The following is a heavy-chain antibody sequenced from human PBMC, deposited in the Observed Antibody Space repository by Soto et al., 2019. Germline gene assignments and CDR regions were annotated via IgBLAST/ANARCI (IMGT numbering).Heavy chain of an antibody. D-gene: IGHD6-13*01. Sequence: QVPLVQSGAEVEKPGASVKVSCKASGYTFTNYGISWVRQAPGQGLEWMGWISAYNGNTNYAQKLQGRVTMTTDTSTSTAYMELRSLTSDDTAVYYCARPIAAPAAHYFDYWGRGTLVTVSS. V-gene: IGHV1-18*01. J-gene: IGHJ4*02. CDR2: ISAYNGNT. CDR3: ARPIAAPAAHYFDY. CDR1: GYTFTNYG.